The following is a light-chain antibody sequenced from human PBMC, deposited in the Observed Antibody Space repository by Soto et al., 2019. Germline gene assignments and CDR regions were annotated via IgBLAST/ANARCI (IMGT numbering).Light chain of an antibody. CDR2: GAS. V-gene: IGKV3-15*01. J-gene: IGKJ1*01. CDR3: QQYNNWPPWT. CDR1: QSVSSN. Sequence: MTQSPSSLSVSPGERATLSCRASQSVSSNLAWYQQKPGQAPRLLIYGASTRATGIPARFSGSGSGTEFTLTISSLQSEDFAVYYCQQYNNWPPWTFGQGTKVEIK.